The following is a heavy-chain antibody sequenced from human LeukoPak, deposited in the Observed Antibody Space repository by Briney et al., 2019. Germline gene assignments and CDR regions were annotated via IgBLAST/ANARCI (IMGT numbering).Heavy chain of an antibody. CDR2: IYYSGST. D-gene: IGHD5-24*01. CDR3: ARTIEMATIFAPFDP. Sequence: SETLSLTCTVSGGSISSSNYYWGWIRQPPGKGLEWIGSIYYSGSTYYSPSLKSRVTISVDTSKNQFSLKLSSVTAADTAVYYCARTIEMATIFAPFDPWGQGTLVTVSS. V-gene: IGHV4-39*01. J-gene: IGHJ5*02. CDR1: GGSISSSNYY.